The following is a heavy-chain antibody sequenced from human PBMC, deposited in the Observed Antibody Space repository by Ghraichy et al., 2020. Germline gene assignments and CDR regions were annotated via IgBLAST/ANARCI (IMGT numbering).Heavy chain of an antibody. D-gene: IGHD3-16*01. J-gene: IGHJ4*02. CDR1: GYTFTSYY. CDR3: ARDMMGAGLFDY. Sequence: ASMKVSCKASGYTFTSYYMHWVRQAPGQGLEWMGIINPSGDSTSYAQKFQGRVTMTRDTSTSTVYMELSSLRSEDTAVYYCARDMMGAGLFDYWGQGTLVTVSS. V-gene: IGHV1-46*01. CDR2: INPSGDST.